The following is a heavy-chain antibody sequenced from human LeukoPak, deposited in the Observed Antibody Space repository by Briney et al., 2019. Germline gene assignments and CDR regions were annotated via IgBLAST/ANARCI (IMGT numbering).Heavy chain of an antibody. V-gene: IGHV4-59*01. CDR1: GGSISSYY. J-gene: IGHJ5*02. D-gene: IGHD6-19*01. CDR2: IYHSGGT. CDR3: ALTVSVAGSNWFDP. Sequence: SETLSLTCTVSGGSISSYYWSWIRQPPGKGLEWIGYIYHSGGTDYNPSLKSRVTISVDTSKKQFSLKLSSVTAADTAVYYCALTVSVAGSNWFDPWGQGTLVIVSS.